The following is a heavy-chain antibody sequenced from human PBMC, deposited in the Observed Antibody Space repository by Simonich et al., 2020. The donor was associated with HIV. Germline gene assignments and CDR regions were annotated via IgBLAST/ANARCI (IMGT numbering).Heavy chain of an antibody. D-gene: IGHD3-3*01. Sequence: EVQLLESGGGLVQPGGSLRLSCAASGFTFSSYAMSWVRQAPGRGRVWVSSIRGSGGHTYYADSVKGRFTISRDNSKNTLYLQMNSLRAEDTAVYYCAKDRYYNFWSGYYDYWGQGTLVTVSS. V-gene: IGHV3-23*01. CDR1: GFTFSSYA. CDR2: IRGSGGHT. J-gene: IGHJ4*02. CDR3: AKDRYYNFWSGYYDY.